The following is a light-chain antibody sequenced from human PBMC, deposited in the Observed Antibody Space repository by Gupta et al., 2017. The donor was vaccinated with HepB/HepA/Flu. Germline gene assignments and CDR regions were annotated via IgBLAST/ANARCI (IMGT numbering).Light chain of an antibody. CDR2: LNNDGSH. CDR1: SGHSNYA. CDR3: HTRGTGMY. Sequence: QLVLTQSPSASASLGASVKLTYILNSGHSNYALAWHQQQPEKGPQFLMKLNNDGSHIKGDGISDRFSGSSSGAERYLTISGLQSEDEADYSCHTRGTGMYFGGGTKLTVL. V-gene: IGLV4-69*01. J-gene: IGLJ2*01.